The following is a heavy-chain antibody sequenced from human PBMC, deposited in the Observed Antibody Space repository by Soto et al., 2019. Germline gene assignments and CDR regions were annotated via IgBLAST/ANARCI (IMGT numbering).Heavy chain of an antibody. J-gene: IGHJ4*02. CDR2: ISSSGSTI. Sequence: QVQLVESGGGLVKPGGSLRLSCAASGFTFSDYYMSWIRQAPGKGLEWVSYISSSGSTISYADSVKGRFTISRDNAKNSLYLQMNSLRAEDTAVYYCARDEGFCSGGSCYGWIGNDYWGQGTLVTVSS. V-gene: IGHV3-11*01. CDR3: ARDEGFCSGGSCYGWIGNDY. D-gene: IGHD2-15*01. CDR1: GFTFSDYY.